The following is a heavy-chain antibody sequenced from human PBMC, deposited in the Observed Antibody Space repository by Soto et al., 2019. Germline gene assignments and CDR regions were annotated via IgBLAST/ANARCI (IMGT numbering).Heavy chain of an antibody. CDR2: IKQDGSEK. V-gene: IGHV3-7*03. D-gene: IGHD2-15*01. J-gene: IGHJ3*02. CDR3: ARDRSGGGNPGAFDI. Sequence: GGSLRLSCAASGFTFSSYWMSWVRQAPGKGLEWVANIKQDGSEKYYVDSVKGRFTISRDNAKNSLYLQMNSLRAEDTAVYYCARDRSGGGNPGAFDIWGQGTMVTVPS. CDR1: GFTFSSYW.